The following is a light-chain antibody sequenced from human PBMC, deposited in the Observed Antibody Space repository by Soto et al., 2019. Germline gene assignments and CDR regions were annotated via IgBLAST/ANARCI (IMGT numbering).Light chain of an antibody. CDR2: DTS. V-gene: IGLV7-46*01. CDR1: TGAVTSGHY. J-gene: IGLJ1*01. CDR3: LLSYSGALYV. Sequence: QAVVTQEPSLTVSPGGTVTLTCGSSTGAVTSGHYPYWFQQMPGQAPRTLIYDTSNKHSWTPARFSGSLLGGKAALTLSGAQPEDEAEYYCLLSYSGALYVFGTGTKVTVL.